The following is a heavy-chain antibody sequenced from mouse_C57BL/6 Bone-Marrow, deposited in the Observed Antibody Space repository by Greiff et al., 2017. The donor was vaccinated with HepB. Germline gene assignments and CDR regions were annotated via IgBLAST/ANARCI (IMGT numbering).Heavy chain of an antibody. CDR1: GFSLTSYG. J-gene: IGHJ3*01. D-gene: IGHD2-4*01. V-gene: IGHV2-5*01. Sequence: VQLQQSGPGLVQPSQSLSITCTVSGFSLTSYGVHWVRQSPGKGLEWLGVIWRGGSTDYNAAFMSRLSITKDNSKSQVFFKMNSLQADDTAIYYCAKNIYYDHGGFAYWGQGTLVTVSA. CDR2: IWRGGST. CDR3: AKNIYYDHGGFAY.